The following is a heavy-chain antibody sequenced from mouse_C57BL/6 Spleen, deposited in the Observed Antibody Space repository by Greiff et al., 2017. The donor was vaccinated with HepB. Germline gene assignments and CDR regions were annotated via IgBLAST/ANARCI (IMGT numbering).Heavy chain of an antibody. Sequence: VQLQQSGAELARPGASVKMSCKASGYTFTSYTMHWVKQRPGQGLEWIGYINPSSGYTKYNQKFKDKATLTADKSSSTAYMQLSSLTSEDSAVYYCARGIYYGYGGYAMDYWGQGTSVTVSS. J-gene: IGHJ4*01. V-gene: IGHV1-4*01. D-gene: IGHD2-2*01. CDR1: GYTFTSYT. CDR2: INPSSGYT. CDR3: ARGIYYGYGGYAMDY.